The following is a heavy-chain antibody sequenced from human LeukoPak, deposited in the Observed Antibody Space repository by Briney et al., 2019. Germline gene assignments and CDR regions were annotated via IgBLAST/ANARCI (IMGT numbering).Heavy chain of an antibody. CDR1: GYTFTGYY. V-gene: IGHV1-2*02. J-gene: IGHJ5*02. Sequence: ASVKVSCKASGYTFTGYYMHWVRQAPGQGLEWMGWIHPNSGGTNYAQKFQGRVTMTRDTSISTAYMELSRLRSDDTAVYYCARDLIVVVVAATLGFDPWGQGTLVTVSS. D-gene: IGHD2-15*01. CDR2: IHPNSGGT. CDR3: ARDLIVVVVAATLGFDP.